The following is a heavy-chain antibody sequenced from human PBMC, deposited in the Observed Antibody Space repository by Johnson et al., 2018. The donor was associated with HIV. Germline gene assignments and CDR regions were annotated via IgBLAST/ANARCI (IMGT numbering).Heavy chain of an antibody. V-gene: IGHV3-53*01. CDR1: GFTVSSYY. Sequence: VQLVESGGGLIQPGGSLRLSSAASGFTVSSYYMSWVRQAPGKGLEWVSVIYSGGSTYYADSVKGRFTISRDISKNTLFLQMNSLRAEDTAVYYCARPVIAADDAFDIWGQGTMVTVSS. CDR3: ARPVIAADDAFDI. D-gene: IGHD6-13*01. J-gene: IGHJ3*02. CDR2: IYSGGST.